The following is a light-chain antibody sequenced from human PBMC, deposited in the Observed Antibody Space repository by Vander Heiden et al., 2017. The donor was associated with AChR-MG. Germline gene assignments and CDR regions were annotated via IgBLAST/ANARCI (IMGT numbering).Light chain of an antibody. J-gene: IGKJ5*01. V-gene: IGKV1-9*01. CDR2: AAS. CDR1: QGIKNY. CDR3: QQVYKSPPIT. Sequence: DIQLTQSPSFLSASVGDRVTITCRASQGIKNYLAWYQQKPGKAPKRLIFAASTLQSGVPYRFSGSGSGTEFTLTISSLQPEDFATYYCQQVYKSPPITFGQGTRLEIK.